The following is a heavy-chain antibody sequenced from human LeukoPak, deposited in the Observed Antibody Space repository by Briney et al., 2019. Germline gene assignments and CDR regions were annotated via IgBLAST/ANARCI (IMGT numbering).Heavy chain of an antibody. J-gene: IGHJ5*02. CDR2: INPSGGGT. CDR3: ARDGTFTWIQLSTSPNWFDP. CDR1: GYTFTNYY. D-gene: IGHD5-18*01. Sequence: ASVKVSCKASGYTFTNYYMHWVRQAPGQGLEWMGIINPSGGGTSYAQNFQGRLTMTRDTSTTTVYMELSSLRSDDTAVYYCARDGTFTWIQLSTSPNWFDPWGQGTLVTVSS. V-gene: IGHV1-46*01.